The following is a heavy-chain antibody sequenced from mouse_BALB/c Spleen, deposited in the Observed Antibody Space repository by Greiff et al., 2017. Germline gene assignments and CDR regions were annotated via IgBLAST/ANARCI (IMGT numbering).Heavy chain of an antibody. J-gene: IGHJ4*01. CDR3: AEGGSYYAMDY. CDR2: ISSGSSTI. Sequence: EVMLVESGGGLVQPGGSRKLSCAASGFTFSSFGMHWVRQAPEKGLEWVAYISSGSSTIYYADTVKGRFTISRDNPKNTLFLQMTSLRSEDTAMYYCAEGGSYYAMDYWGQGTSVTVSS. CDR1: GFTFSSFG. V-gene: IGHV5-17*02.